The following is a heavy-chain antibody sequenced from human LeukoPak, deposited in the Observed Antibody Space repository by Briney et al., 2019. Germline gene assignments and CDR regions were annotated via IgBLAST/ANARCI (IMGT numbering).Heavy chain of an antibody. Sequence: GGSLRLSCAAAGFTLSSYSMNWVRQAAGKGLEWVSYISSSSHTIYYAGSVKGRFTISRDNAKNSLYLQMSSLRDEDTAVYYCARDFQRFFDCWGQGTLVTVSS. J-gene: IGHJ4*02. CDR2: ISSSSHTI. CDR3: ARDFQRFFDC. V-gene: IGHV3-48*02. CDR1: GFTLSSYS.